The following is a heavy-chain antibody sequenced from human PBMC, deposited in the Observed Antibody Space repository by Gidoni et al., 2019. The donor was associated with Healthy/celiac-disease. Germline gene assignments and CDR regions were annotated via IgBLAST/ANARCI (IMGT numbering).Heavy chain of an antibody. V-gene: IGHV3-53*01. CDR1: GFTVSSKY. CDR2: IYRGVSQ. CDR3: ERGGGIAAAGTSYYYYYYGMDV. D-gene: IGHD6-13*01. Sequence: EVQLVESGGGLIQPGGSLRLSCAASGFTVSSKYMSWSRQAPGKGLEGVLVIYRGVSQYHADAVKGRCTKSRENAKNTLYLQMNSLRAEDTAVYYWERGGGIAAAGTSYYYYYYGMDVWGQGTTVTVSS. J-gene: IGHJ6*02.